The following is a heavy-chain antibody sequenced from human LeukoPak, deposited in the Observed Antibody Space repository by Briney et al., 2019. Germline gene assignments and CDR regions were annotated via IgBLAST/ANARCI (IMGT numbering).Heavy chain of an antibody. V-gene: IGHV1-69*13. J-gene: IGHJ4*02. CDR3: AIQPRVAAVGSIFDY. CDR1: GDTFSTYA. CDR2: IIPMFGTA. D-gene: IGHD6-13*01. Sequence: SVKVSCKASGDTFSTYAISWVRQAPGQGLEWMGGIIPMFGTANYAQKFQGRVTITADESTSTAYMELSSLRSEDTAVYYCAIQPRVAAVGSIFDYWGQGTLVTVSS.